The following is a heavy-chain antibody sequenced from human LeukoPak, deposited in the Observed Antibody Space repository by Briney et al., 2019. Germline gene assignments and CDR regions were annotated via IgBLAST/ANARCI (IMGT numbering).Heavy chain of an antibody. CDR2: ISGSGGST. CDR1: GFTFSSYA. V-gene: IGHV3-23*01. CDR3: AKDPFSRDPINILIAAAGTFDY. Sequence: GGSLRLSFGASGFTFSSYAMSWVRQAPGKGLEWVSGISGSGGSTDYADSVKGRFTISRDNSKNTLYLQMNSLRAEDTAVYYCAKDPFSRDPINILIAAAGTFDYWGQGTLVTVSS. J-gene: IGHJ4*02. D-gene: IGHD6-13*01.